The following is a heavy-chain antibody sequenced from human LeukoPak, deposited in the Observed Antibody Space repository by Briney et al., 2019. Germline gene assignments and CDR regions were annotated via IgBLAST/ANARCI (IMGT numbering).Heavy chain of an antibody. CDR1: GFIFDDYA. V-gene: IGHV3-9*01. Sequence: PGRSLRLSCAGHGFIFDDYAMHWVRQTPGKDLEWVSGISWNSGNIAYADFVGGRFTISRDNAENSLSLQMNSLSDDDTAVYYCAKDAYGGATFFYYMDVWGKGTTVTVSS. CDR2: ISWNSGNI. D-gene: IGHD2/OR15-2a*01. CDR3: AKDAYGGATFFYYMDV. J-gene: IGHJ6*03.